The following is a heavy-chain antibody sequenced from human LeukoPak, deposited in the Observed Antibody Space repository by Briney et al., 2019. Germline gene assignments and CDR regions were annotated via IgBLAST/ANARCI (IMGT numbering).Heavy chain of an antibody. CDR1: GYNLTELS. Sequence: ASVKVSCKVSGYNLTELSMHWVRQAPGKGLEWMGGFDPEDGETIYAQKFQGRVTMTEDTSTDTAYMELSSLRSEDTAVYYCATLLSASFNTEWVDGYWGQGTLVTVSS. CDR2: FDPEDGET. D-gene: IGHD3-9*01. CDR3: ATLLSASFNTEWVDGY. J-gene: IGHJ4*02. V-gene: IGHV1-24*01.